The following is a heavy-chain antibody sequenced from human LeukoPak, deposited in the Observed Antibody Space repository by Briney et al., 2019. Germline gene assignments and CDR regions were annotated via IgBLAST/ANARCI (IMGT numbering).Heavy chain of an antibody. V-gene: IGHV4-39*07. D-gene: IGHD3-22*01. CDR3: ARATDYYDSSGYIFDY. CDR1: GGSISSSTYY. CDR2: IYYRGST. J-gene: IGHJ4*02. Sequence: SETLSLTCTVSGGSISSSTYYWGWIRQPPGKGLEWIGSIYYRGSTYYNPSLKSRVAISVDTSKNQFSLKLSSVTAADTAVYYCARATDYYDSSGYIFDYWGQGTLVTVSS.